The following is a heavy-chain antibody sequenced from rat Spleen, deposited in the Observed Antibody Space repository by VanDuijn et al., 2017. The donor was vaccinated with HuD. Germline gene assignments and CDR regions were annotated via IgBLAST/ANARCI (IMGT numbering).Heavy chain of an antibody. CDR1: GFTFSNYD. CDR3: ERGGVFRY. CDR2: ITNASGRP. J-gene: IGHJ2*01. D-gene: IGHD5-1*01. V-gene: IGHV5S13*01. Sequence: EVQLVESGGGLVQPGRSLKLSCAASGFTFSNYDMAWIRQAPGRGLEWVASITNASGRPYYSDFVKGRFTITRDTAQNTLYLQMNSLRSEDTATYYCERGGVFRYWGQGVMVTVSS.